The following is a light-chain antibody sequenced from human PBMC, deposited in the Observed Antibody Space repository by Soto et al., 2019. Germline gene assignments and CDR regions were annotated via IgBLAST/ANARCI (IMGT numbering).Light chain of an antibody. J-gene: IGLJ3*02. CDR3: SSYTSSSTAVM. CDR1: SSDVGAYNY. Sequence: QSALTQPASVSGSPGQSITISCTGTSSDVGAYNYVAWYQQHPGKAPKLLIYEVTHRPSGVSNRFSGSKSGNTASLTISGLQAEDGSHYYCSSYTSSSTAVMFGGGTQLTVL. CDR2: EVT. V-gene: IGLV2-14*01.